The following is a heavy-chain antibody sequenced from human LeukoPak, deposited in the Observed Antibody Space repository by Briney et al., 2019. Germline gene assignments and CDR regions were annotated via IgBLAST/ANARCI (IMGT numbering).Heavy chain of an antibody. CDR1: GYTFTGYY. CDR3: ARVRGCGGDCYYFDY. Sequence: ASVKVSCKASGYTFTGYYMHWVRQAPGQGLESMGIINPSGGGTSYAQRFQGRVTMTRDTSTSTVYMELSSLRSEDTAVYYCARVRGCGGDCYYFDYWGQGTLVTVSS. D-gene: IGHD2-21*02. CDR2: INPSGGGT. V-gene: IGHV1-46*01. J-gene: IGHJ4*02.